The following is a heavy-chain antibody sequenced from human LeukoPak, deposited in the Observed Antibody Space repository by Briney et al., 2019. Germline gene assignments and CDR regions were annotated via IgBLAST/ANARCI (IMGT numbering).Heavy chain of an antibody. CDR1: GYTFTNYY. D-gene: IGHD1-26*01. CDR3: ARDRTSAVGASTTPYYYMDV. Sequence: ASVKVSCKASGYTFTNYYMHWVRQAPGQGLEWMGIINPSGGSTTYAQKFQGRVNMTRDTSTSTVYMELSSLRSEDTAVYYCARDRTSAVGASTTPYYYMDVWGKGTTVTVSS. CDR2: INPSGGST. J-gene: IGHJ6*03. V-gene: IGHV1-46*01.